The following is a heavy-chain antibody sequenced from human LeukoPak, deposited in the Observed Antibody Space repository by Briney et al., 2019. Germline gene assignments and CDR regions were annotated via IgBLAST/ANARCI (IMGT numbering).Heavy chain of an antibody. CDR2: IYHSGST. D-gene: IGHD2-15*01. CDR3: ARDNIVVVVAATLDAFDI. CDR1: GGSISSYY. Sequence: SETLSLTCTVSGGSISSYYWSWIRQPPGKGLEWIGYIYHSGSTYYNPSLKSRVTISVDRSKNQFSLKLSSVTAADTAVYYCARDNIVVVVAATLDAFDIWGQGTMVTVSS. V-gene: IGHV4-59*12. J-gene: IGHJ3*02.